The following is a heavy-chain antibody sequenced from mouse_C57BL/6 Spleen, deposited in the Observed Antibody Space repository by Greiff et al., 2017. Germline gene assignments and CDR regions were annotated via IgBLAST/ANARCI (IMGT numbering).Heavy chain of an antibody. J-gene: IGHJ2*02. V-gene: IGHV1-69*01. CDR3: SYVNFFDY. CDR1: GYTFTSYW. Sequence: QVQLQQPGAELVMPGASVKLSCKASGYTFTSYWMHWVKQRPGQGLEWIGEIDPSDSYTNYNQKFKGKSTLTVDNSSSTAYMQLSSLTSDDSAVYYCSYVNFFDYWGQGTSLTVSS. CDR2: IDPSDSYT.